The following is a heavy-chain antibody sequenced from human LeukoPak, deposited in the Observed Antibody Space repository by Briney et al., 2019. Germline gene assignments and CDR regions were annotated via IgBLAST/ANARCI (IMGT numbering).Heavy chain of an antibody. V-gene: IGHV3-23*01. CDR3: AKDLWRELRWVSGLDD. CDR2: ISGSGGST. D-gene: IGHD1-26*01. J-gene: IGHJ4*02. CDR1: GFTFSSYA. Sequence: GGSLRLSCAASGFTFSSYAMSWVRQAPGKGLGWVSAISGSGGSTYYADSVKGRFTISRDNSKNTLYLQMNSLRAEDTAVYYCAKDLWRELRWVSGLDDWGQGTLVTVYS.